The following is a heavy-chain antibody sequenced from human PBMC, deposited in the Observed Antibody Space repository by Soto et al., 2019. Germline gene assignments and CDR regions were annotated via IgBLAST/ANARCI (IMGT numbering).Heavy chain of an antibody. V-gene: IGHV3-11*06. CDR2: ISYGSSYT. J-gene: IGHJ5*02. D-gene: IGHD3-22*01. CDR3: ARDPNNSSSWWLDP. Sequence: QVQLVESGGGLVKPGGTLRLSCTGSGFTFSDYYMTWIRQAPGKGLEWVSYISYGSSYTKYADSVKGRFTISRDNDKNSLFLQMNNLRTEDTAIYYCARDPNNSSSWWLDPWGRGALVTVSS. CDR1: GFTFSDYY.